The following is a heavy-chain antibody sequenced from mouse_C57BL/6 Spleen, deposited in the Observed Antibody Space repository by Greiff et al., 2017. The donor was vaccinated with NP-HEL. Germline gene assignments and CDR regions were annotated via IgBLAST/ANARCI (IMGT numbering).Heavy chain of an antibody. V-gene: IGHV14-4*01. CDR3: TTGGYGSSSYYFDD. Sequence: EVKLMESGAELVRPGASVKLSCTASGFNIKDDYMHWVKQRPEQGLEWIGWIDPENGDTEYASKFPGKATITADTSSNTAYLQLSSLTSEDTAVYYCTTGGYGSSSYYFDDWGQGTTLTVSS. CDR1: GFNIKDDY. CDR2: IDPENGDT. J-gene: IGHJ2*01. D-gene: IGHD1-1*01.